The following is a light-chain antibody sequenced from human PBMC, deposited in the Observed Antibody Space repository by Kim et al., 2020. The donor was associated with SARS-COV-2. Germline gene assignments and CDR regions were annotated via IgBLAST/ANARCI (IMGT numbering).Light chain of an antibody. Sequence: SSELTQDPAVSVALGQTVRITCHGDSLRSYYATWYQQKPGQAPILVIYGKNNRPSGIPDRFSGSCSGNTASLTITGTQAGDEADYYCNTRDSNDNVVFGG. CDR3: NTRDSNDNVV. CDR1: SLRSYY. J-gene: IGLJ2*01. CDR2: GKN. V-gene: IGLV3-19*01.